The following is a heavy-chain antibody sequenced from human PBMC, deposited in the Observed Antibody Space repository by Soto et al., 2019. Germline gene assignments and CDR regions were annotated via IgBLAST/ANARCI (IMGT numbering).Heavy chain of an antibody. D-gene: IGHD6-13*01. CDR3: ARVKAGVVY. V-gene: IGHV4-30-4*01. Sequence: SATLSLTCTVSGGSISSGDYFWSWIRQPPGKGLEWIGYIYYSGSTYYNPSLKSRVTISVDTSKNQFSLKLSSVTAADTAVYYCARVKAGVVYWGQGILVTVSS. J-gene: IGHJ4*02. CDR1: GGSISSGDYF. CDR2: IYYSGST.